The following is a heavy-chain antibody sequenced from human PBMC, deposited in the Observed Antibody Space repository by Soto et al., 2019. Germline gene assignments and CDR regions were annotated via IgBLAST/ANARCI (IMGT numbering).Heavy chain of an antibody. J-gene: IGHJ6*02. Sequence: EVQLVDSGGGLVKPGGSLRLSCSASGFSVTNAWMNWVRQAPGKGLEWVGRVYTSAEGGATHYAAPVKGRFTISRDDSINTVYLQMNSLMTEHTAVYYCTTGSVEGFWGQGTTVTVSS. D-gene: IGHD2-15*01. CDR2: VYTSAEGGAT. V-gene: IGHV3-15*07. CDR3: TTGSVEGF. CDR1: GFSVTNAW.